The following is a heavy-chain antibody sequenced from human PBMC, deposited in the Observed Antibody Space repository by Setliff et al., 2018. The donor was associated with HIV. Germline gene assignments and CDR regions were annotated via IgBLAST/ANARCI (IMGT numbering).Heavy chain of an antibody. CDR2: IDDSGSI. J-gene: IGHJ4*02. CDR3: VTSSSWSSRLNF. CDR1: TESLTRYD. Sequence: PSETLSLTCAVYTESLTRYDWAWIRQSPEKGLEWIGEIDDSGSIIYNPSLQSRVTISVDTSKNQFSLKLTSVTAADTAVYYCVTSSSWSSRLNFWGPGMLVTVSS. V-gene: IGHV4-34*01. D-gene: IGHD2-2*01.